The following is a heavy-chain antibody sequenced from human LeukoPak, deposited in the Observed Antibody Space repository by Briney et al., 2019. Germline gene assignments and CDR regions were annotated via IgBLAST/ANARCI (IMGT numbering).Heavy chain of an antibody. J-gene: IGHJ4*02. V-gene: IGHV4-34*01. CDR2: INHSGST. Sequence: SETLSLTCAVYGGSFSGYYWSWIRQPPGKGLEWIGEINHSGSTNYNPSLKSRVTISVDTSKNQFSLKLSSVTAADTAVYYCARGGRMVRGVIGNWGQGTLVPVSS. CDR3: ARGGRMVRGVIGN. CDR1: GGSFSGYY. D-gene: IGHD3-10*01.